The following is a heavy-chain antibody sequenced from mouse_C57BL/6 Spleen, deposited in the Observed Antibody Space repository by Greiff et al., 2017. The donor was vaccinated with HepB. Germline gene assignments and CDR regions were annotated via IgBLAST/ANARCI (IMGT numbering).Heavy chain of an antibody. CDR1: GYTFTSYW. CDR3: ARGAYGNYFYY. Sequence: QVQLQQPGAELVKPGASVKLSCKASGYTFTSYWMHWVKQRPRQGLEWIGNINPSNGGTNYNEKFKSKATLTVDKSSSTAYMQLSSLTSEDSAVYYCARGAYGNYFYYWGHGTTLTVSS. J-gene: IGHJ2*01. D-gene: IGHD2-1*01. CDR2: INPSNGGT. V-gene: IGHV1-53*01.